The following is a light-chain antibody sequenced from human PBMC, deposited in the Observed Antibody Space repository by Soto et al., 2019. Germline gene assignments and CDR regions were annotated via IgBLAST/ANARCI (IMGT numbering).Light chain of an antibody. J-gene: IGLJ3*02. CDR3: AAWDGSLQTWV. CDR2: TNN. CDR1: SSNIGSNI. V-gene: IGLV1-44*01. Sequence: QSVLTQPPSASGTPGQRVTISCSGSSSNIGSNIVNWYQQLPGTAPKILIYTNNQRPSGVPDRFSDSKSGTSASLAISGLQSEYEADYYCAAWDGSLQTWVFGGGTKVTVL.